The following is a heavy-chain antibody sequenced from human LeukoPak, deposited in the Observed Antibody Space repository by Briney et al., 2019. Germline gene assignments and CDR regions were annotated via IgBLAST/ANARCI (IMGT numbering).Heavy chain of an antibody. Sequence: SVKVSCKVPGGTFNTYGITWVRQAPGQGLEWMGRIMPGRGMATYAQKYEGRVKITADKSTTTIYLFLSSLTSDDTAVYYCARGRNSFDSWGQGSLVTVSS. V-gene: IGHV1-69*04. J-gene: IGHJ4*01. CDR2: IMPGRGMA. CDR3: ARGRNSFDS. CDR1: GGTFNTYG.